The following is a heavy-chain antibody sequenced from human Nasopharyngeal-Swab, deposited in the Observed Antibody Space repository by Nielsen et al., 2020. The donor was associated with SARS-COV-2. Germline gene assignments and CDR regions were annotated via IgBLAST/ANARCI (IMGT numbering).Heavy chain of an antibody. CDR2: IYHSGST. Sequence: VRQAPGKGLEWIGEIYHSGSTNYNPSLKSRVTISVDKSKNQFSLKLSSVTAADTAVYYCARVRWQWLVKDIKRNYFDYWGQGTLVTVSS. D-gene: IGHD6-19*01. CDR3: ARVRWQWLVKDIKRNYFDY. V-gene: IGHV4-4*02. J-gene: IGHJ4*02.